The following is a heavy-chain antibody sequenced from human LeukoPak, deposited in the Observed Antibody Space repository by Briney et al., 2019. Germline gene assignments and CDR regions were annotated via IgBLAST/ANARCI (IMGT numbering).Heavy chain of an antibody. Sequence: SETLSLTCTVSGGSISSHYWSWIRQPPGKGLEWIGHIYYSGSTNYNPSLKSRVTISVDTSKNQFSLKLSSVTAADTAVYYCARLTGYSSSWYYFDYWGQGTLVTVSS. J-gene: IGHJ4*02. CDR3: ARLTGYSSSWYYFDY. CDR1: GGSISSHY. CDR2: IYYSGST. D-gene: IGHD6-13*01. V-gene: IGHV4-59*11.